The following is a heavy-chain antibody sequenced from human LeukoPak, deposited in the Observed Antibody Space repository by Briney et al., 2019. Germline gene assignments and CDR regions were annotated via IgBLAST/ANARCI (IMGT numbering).Heavy chain of an antibody. D-gene: IGHD2-15*01. CDR1: GFAFNSYT. CDR3: ARAERGYCSGGSCSYYDAYDI. Sequence: GGSLRLSCAASGFAFNSYTINWVRQAPGEGLEWVSSISSTGIYIYYADSVKGRFTISRDNAKNSLYLQMNSLRAEDTAVYYCARAERGYCSGGSCSYYDAYDIWGQGTMATVSS. CDR2: ISSTGIYI. J-gene: IGHJ3*02. V-gene: IGHV3-21*01.